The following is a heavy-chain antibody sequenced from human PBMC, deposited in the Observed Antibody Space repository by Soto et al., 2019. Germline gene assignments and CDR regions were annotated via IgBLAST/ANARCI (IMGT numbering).Heavy chain of an antibody. J-gene: IGHJ4*02. CDR2: ILSGHNT. D-gene: IGHD6-19*01. CDR1: GFTFSDYT. Sequence: EVQLLESGGGLVQPGGSLTLSCAASGFTFSDYTMSWVRQAPGKVLECVSVILSGHNTYYADSVRGRFTISRDNSKNTLYLEMNSLRAEDTAVYYCARRTSGYFGYWGQGTLVTVSS. CDR3: ARRTSGYFGY. V-gene: IGHV3-23*03.